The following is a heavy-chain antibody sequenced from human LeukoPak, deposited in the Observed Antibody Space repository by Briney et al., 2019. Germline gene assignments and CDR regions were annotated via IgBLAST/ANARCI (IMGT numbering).Heavy chain of an antibody. V-gene: IGHV4-59*01. Sequence: PSETLFLTRTVSCGSISRSYWSWIRQPPVEGRECIGYIYYSGSPTYTPSLKSRVTISVHTSKNQFSLKLSSLTAADTAVYYCASVVGVVGATIRFAPWGEGTLVTVPS. CDR2: IYYSGSP. CDR1: CGSISRSY. D-gene: IGHD1-26*01. J-gene: IGHJ5*02. CDR3: ASVVGVVGATIRFAP.